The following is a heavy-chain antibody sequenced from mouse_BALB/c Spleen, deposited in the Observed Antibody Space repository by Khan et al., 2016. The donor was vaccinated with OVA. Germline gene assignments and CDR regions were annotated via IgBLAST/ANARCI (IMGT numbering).Heavy chain of an antibody. D-gene: IGHD2-1*01. Sequence: QVQLKESGPDLVAPSQTLSITCTASGFTLTGYGVNWVRQPPGKGLEWLGLIWGDGTTDYNSALNSRLSISKDNSMSHVFFKMNSLLTDDTARYYAARAYYGSSREAMDYWGQGTSVTVSS. CDR3: ARAYYGSSREAMDY. V-gene: IGHV2-6-7*01. J-gene: IGHJ4*01. CDR1: GFTLTGYG. CDR2: IWGDGTT.